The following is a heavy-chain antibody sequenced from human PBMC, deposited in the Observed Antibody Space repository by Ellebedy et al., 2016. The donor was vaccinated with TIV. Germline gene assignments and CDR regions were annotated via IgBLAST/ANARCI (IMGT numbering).Heavy chain of an antibody. CDR2: ISSSSSYI. CDR3: ARDQGNGDWALDY. Sequence: GESLKISXAASGFTFSSYSMNWVRQAPGKGLEWVSSISSSSSYIYYADSVKGRFTISRDNAKNSLYLQMNSLRAEDTAVYYCARDQGNGDWALDYWGQGTLVTVSS. J-gene: IGHJ4*02. CDR1: GFTFSSYS. D-gene: IGHD4-17*01. V-gene: IGHV3-21*01.